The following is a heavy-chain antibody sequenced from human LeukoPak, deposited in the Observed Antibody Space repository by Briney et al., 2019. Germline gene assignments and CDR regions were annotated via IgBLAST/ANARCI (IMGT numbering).Heavy chain of an antibody. D-gene: IGHD3-10*01. CDR3: ARSLGFGELWGQIPWFDP. CDR1: GGSISSGSYY. CDR2: IYTSGST. Sequence: SETLSLTCTVSGGSISSGSYYWSWVRQPAGTGLEWIGRIYTSGSTNYNPSRKSRVTISVNTSKNQFSLKLSSVTAADTAVYYCARSLGFGELWGQIPWFDPWGQGTLVTVSS. V-gene: IGHV4-61*02. J-gene: IGHJ5*02.